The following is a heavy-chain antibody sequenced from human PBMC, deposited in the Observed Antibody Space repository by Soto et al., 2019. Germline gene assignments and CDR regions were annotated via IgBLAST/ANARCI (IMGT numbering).Heavy chain of an antibody. J-gene: IGHJ4*02. CDR1: GGSVSSADSY. CDR3: ARHCRVDTAMAIDY. V-gene: IGHV4-30-4*01. CDR2: IYHSGTT. D-gene: IGHD5-18*01. Sequence: SETLSLTCTVSGGSVSSADSYWSWIRQAPGKGLEWVGHIYHSGTTYYNPSLKGRLTISVDTSKNQFSLTLRSVTAADTAVYYCARHCRVDTAMAIDYWGQGTLVTVSS.